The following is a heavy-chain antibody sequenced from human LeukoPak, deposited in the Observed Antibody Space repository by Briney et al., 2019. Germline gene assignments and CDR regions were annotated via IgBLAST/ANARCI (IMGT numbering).Heavy chain of an antibody. CDR3: ARGGWLAHKRTLYYYYMDV. Sequence: SETLSLTCAVYGGSFSGYYWSWIRQPPGKGLEWIGEINHSGSTNYNPSLKSRVTISVDTSKNQFSLKLSSVTAADTAVYYCARGGWLAHKRTLYYYYMDVWGKGTTVTVSS. CDR1: GGSFSGYY. CDR2: INHSGST. D-gene: IGHD6-19*01. J-gene: IGHJ6*03. V-gene: IGHV4-34*01.